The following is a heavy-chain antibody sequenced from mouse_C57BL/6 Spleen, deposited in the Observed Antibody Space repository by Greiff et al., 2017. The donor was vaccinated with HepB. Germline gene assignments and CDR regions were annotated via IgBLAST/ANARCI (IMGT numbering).Heavy chain of an antibody. J-gene: IGHJ3*01. V-gene: IGHV1-39*01. CDR1: GYSFTDYN. CDR3: ASRDYGNPFAY. D-gene: IGHD2-1*01. CDR2: INPNYGTS. Sequence: VQLKESGPELVKPGASVKISCKASGYSFTDYNMNWVKQSNGKSLEWIGVINPNYGTSSYNQKFTGKATLTVDQSSSTAYMQLNSLTSEDSAVYYCASRDYGNPFAYWGQGTLVTVSA.